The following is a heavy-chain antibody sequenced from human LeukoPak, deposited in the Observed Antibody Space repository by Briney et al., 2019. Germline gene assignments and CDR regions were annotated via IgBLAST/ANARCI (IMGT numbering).Heavy chain of an antibody. CDR3: AIIHTADSSGYYFDY. V-gene: IGHV1-24*01. J-gene: IGHJ4*02. D-gene: IGHD3-22*01. Sequence: VASVKVSCKVSGYTLTELSMHWVRQAPGKGLEWMGGFDPEDGKTIYAQKFQGRVTMTEDTSTDTVYMELSSLRSEDTAVYYCAIIHTADSSGYYFDYWGQGTLVTVSS. CDR1: GYTLTELS. CDR2: FDPEDGKT.